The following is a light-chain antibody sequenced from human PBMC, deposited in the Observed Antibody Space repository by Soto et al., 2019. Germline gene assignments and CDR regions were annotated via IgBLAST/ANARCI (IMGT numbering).Light chain of an antibody. Sequence: QSALTQPASVSGSPGQSITISCTGTNSDVGGYNYVSWYQQHPGKAPKLSIYEVSNRPSGVSNRFSASKSGDTAALTISGLQTEDEADYYCSSFTRSSTGLFGGGTKLTVL. CDR2: EVS. J-gene: IGLJ3*02. V-gene: IGLV2-14*01. CDR1: NSDVGGYNY. CDR3: SSFTRSSTGL.